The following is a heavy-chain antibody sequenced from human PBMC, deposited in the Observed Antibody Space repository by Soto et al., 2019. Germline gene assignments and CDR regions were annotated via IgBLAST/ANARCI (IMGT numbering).Heavy chain of an antibody. CDR1: GFTFSTYG. V-gene: IGHV1-3*01. Sequence: QVQLVQSGAEVKKPGASVKVSCKASGFTFSTYGIHWVRQAPGQSLEWMGWINAGNGDTKYSQQFQGRVTRSSDPSSTSAYMELSGLRSEDTAMYYCARYTVERPFDSWGQGTQVTVS. J-gene: IGHJ4*02. D-gene: IGHD4-17*01. CDR2: INAGNGDT. CDR3: ARYTVERPFDS.